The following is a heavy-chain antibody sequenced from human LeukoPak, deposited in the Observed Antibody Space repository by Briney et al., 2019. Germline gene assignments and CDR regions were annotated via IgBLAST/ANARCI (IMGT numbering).Heavy chain of an antibody. CDR2: ISGSGGST. CDR3: AKDLLLWFGELGLDY. CDR1: GFTFSSYA. J-gene: IGHJ4*02. D-gene: IGHD3-10*01. V-gene: IGHV3-23*01. Sequence: PGGSLRLPCAASGFTFSSYAMSWVRQAPGKGLEWVSAISGSGGSTYYADSVKGRFTISRDNSKNTLYLQMNSLRAEDTAVYYCAKDLLLWFGELGLDYWGQGTLVTVSS.